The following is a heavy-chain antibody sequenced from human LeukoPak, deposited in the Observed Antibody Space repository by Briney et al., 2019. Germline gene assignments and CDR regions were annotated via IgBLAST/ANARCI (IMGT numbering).Heavy chain of an antibody. CDR2: VSSSSSYI. Sequence: PGGSLRLSCVASGFTFSNYNMNWVRQPPGKGLEWVSSVSSSSSYIYYADSVKGRFTISRDNAKNSLYLQMNSLRAEDTAVYYCARVHSSSWNYYYGMDVWGQGTTVTVSS. D-gene: IGHD6-13*01. J-gene: IGHJ6*02. CDR3: ARVHSSSWNYYYGMDV. V-gene: IGHV3-21*01. CDR1: GFTFSNYN.